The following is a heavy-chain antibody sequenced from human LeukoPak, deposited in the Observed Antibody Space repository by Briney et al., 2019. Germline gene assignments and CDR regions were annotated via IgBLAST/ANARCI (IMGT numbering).Heavy chain of an antibody. Sequence: GGSLRLSCAASGLTFSSYAMSWVRQAPGKGLEWVSAISGSSGHTYYADSVKGRFTISRDNSKNTLYLQMNSLRAEDTAVFYCATDRGWYFQYWGQGTLVTVSS. CDR1: GLTFSSYA. J-gene: IGHJ4*02. D-gene: IGHD6-19*01. CDR3: ATDRGWYFQY. CDR2: ISGSSGHT. V-gene: IGHV3-23*01.